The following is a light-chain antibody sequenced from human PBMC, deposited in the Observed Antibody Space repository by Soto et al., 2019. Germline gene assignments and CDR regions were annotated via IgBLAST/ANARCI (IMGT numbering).Light chain of an antibody. CDR1: TSIIGAGYD. CDR2: DNS. J-gene: IGLJ2*01. V-gene: IGLV1-40*01. CDR3: QSYDTSLSVV. Sequence: QSVLTQPPSVSGAPGQRVTISCTGSTSIIGAGYDVHWYQQLPGTAPKLLIYDNSNRPSGVPDRFSGSKSGTSASLAITGLQAEDEADYYCQSYDTSLSVVFGGGTKLTVL.